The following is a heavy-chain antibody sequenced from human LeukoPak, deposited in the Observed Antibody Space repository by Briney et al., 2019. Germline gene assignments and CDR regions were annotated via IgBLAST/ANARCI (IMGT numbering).Heavy chain of an antibody. CDR3: ARVATMSRGFDY. Sequence: GSSVKVSCKASGGTFSSHAISWVRQAPGQGLEWMGGIIPIFGTANYAQKFQGRVTITTDESTSTAYMELSSLRSEDTAVYYCARVATMSRGFDYWGQGTLVTVSS. D-gene: IGHD5-12*01. V-gene: IGHV1-69*05. J-gene: IGHJ4*02. CDR2: IIPIFGTA. CDR1: GGTFSSHA.